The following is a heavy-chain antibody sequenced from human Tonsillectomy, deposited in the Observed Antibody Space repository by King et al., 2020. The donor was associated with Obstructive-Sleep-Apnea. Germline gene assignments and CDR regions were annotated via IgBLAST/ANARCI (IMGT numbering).Heavy chain of an antibody. CDR1: GGSIINSY. Sequence: QLQESGPGLVKPSETLSLTCNVSGGSIINSYWTWIRQPPGKGLEWIGHIFYTGTTNYNPSLKSRVTISIDTAKNQFSLRLSSVTAADTAMYYCAKLTGDSWYQLLPRGWFDPWGQGTLVTVSS. J-gene: IGHJ5*02. D-gene: IGHD2-21*02. CDR3: AKLTGDSWYQLLPRGWFDP. CDR2: IFYTGTT. V-gene: IGHV4-59*01.